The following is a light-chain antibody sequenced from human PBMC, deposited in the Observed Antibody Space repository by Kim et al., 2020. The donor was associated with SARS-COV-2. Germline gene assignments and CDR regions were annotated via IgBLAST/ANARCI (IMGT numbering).Light chain of an antibody. CDR3: QQYNSYSWT. V-gene: IGKV1-5*03. Sequence: APVGDRGTITCRASQSISSWLAWYQQKPGKAPRLLMYKASSLQSGVPSRFSGSGSGTEFTLTISSLQPDDFATYYCQQYNSYSWTFGQGTKVDIK. CDR1: QSISSW. J-gene: IGKJ1*01. CDR2: KAS.